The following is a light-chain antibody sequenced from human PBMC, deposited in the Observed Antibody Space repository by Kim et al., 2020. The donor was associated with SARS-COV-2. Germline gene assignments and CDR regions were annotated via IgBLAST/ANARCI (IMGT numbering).Light chain of an antibody. Sequence: SVSPGERATLSCRASQSVSSNLAWYQQKPGQAPRLLIYGASTRATNIPARFSGSGSGTEFTLTISSLQSEDFAVYYCQQSNNWPRTFGQGTKLEI. V-gene: IGKV3-15*01. CDR1: QSVSSN. CDR3: QQSNNWPRT. CDR2: GAS. J-gene: IGKJ2*01.